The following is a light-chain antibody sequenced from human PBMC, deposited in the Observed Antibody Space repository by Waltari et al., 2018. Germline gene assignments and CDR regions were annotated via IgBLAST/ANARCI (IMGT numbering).Light chain of an antibody. CDR2: RVS. J-gene: IGKJ2*01. CDR1: QSLVHSDGNTH. CDR3: MQGTHWPYT. V-gene: IGKV2-30*02. Sequence: VVMTQSPLSLPVILGQPASISCKSSQSLVHSDGNTHLTLCQQRQGQSPRRLIYRVSTRDCGVPDRFSGSGSGSDFTLKISRLEAEDVAVYYCMQGTHWPYTFGQGTKLDIK.